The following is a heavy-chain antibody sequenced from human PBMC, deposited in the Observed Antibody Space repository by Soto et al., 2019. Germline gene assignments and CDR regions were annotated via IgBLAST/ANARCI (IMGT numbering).Heavy chain of an antibody. D-gene: IGHD5-12*01. CDR3: AREEGGGYDHRWFDP. V-gene: IGHV4-31*03. J-gene: IGHJ5*02. Sequence: QVQLQESGPGLVKPSQTLSLTCTVSGGSISSGGYYWSWIRQHPGKGLEWIGYIYYSGSTYYNPSLKSRVTISVDTSKTQCSLKLSSVPAADTAVYYCAREEGGGYDHRWFDPWGQGTLVTVSS. CDR2: IYYSGST. CDR1: GGSISSGGYY.